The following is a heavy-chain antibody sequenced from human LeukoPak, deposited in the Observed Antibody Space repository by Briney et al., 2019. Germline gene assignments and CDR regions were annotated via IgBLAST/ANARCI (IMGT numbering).Heavy chain of an antibody. V-gene: IGHV3-74*01. D-gene: IGHD2-2*01. CDR2: INTDGSDV. Sequence: PGGSLRLSCAASGFTFSTYWMHWVRQAPGKGPVWVSLINTDGSDVRYADSVKGRFTVSRDNAKNTLYLQLNSLRAEDTAVYYCARVRLEYCSSTSCDYFYYYYMDVWGKGTTVTVSS. CDR3: ARVRLEYCSSTSCDYFYYYYMDV. CDR1: GFTFSTYW. J-gene: IGHJ6*03.